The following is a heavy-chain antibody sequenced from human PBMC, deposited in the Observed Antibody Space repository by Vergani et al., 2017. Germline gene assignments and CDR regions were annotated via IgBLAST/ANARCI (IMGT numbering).Heavy chain of an antibody. Sequence: QLQLQESGPGLVKPSETLSLTCTVSGGSISSSSYYWGWIRQPPGKGLEWIGSIYYSGSTYYNPSLKSRVTISVDTSKNQFSLKLSSVTAADTAVYYCARHSAVPAADYYYMDVWGKGTTVTVSS. CDR2: IYYSGST. J-gene: IGHJ6*03. CDR3: ARHSAVPAADYYYMDV. CDR1: GGSISSSSYY. D-gene: IGHD2-2*01. V-gene: IGHV4-39*01.